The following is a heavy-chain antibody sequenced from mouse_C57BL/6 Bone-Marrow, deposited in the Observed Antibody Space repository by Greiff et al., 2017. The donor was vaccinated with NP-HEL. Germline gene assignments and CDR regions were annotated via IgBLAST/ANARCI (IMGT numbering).Heavy chain of an antibody. Sequence: EVQRVESGGGLVQPKGSLKLSCAASGFSFNTYAMNWVRQAPGKGLEWVARIRSKSNNYATYYADSVKDRFTISRDDSESMLYLQMNNLKTEDTAMYYCVRHNYGRGWYFDVWGTGTTVTVSS. CDR3: VRHNYGRGWYFDV. V-gene: IGHV10-1*01. J-gene: IGHJ1*03. D-gene: IGHD1-1*01. CDR1: GFSFNTYA. CDR2: IRSKSNNYAT.